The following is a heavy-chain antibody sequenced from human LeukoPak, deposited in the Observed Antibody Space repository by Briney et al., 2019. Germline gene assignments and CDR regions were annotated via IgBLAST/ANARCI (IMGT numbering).Heavy chain of an antibody. CDR3: VGGPARIRY. Sequence: PGGSLRLSCAASGFTLSTYAMNWVCQAPGKGLEWVSGISAGGGSTYYADSVKGRFTISRDNSKNTLYLQMNSLTVEDAAVYYCVGGPARIRYWGQGTLVTVSS. D-gene: IGHD3-16*01. CDR1: GFTLSTYA. CDR2: ISAGGGST. J-gene: IGHJ4*02. V-gene: IGHV3-23*01.